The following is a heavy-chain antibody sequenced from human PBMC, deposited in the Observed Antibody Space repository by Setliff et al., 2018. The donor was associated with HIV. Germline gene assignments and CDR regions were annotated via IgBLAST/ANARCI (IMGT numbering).Heavy chain of an antibody. CDR2: IRGSGAST. CDR3: AKDGISGGAYPPYYFDY. Sequence: GGSLRLSCAASGFTFNTYAMSWVRQAPGKGLEWVSVIRGSGASTFYADSVKGRFTIARDNSKNTLYLQMNGLRVEDTAVYYCAKDGISGGAYPPYYFDYWGHGTLVTVSS. J-gene: IGHJ4*01. D-gene: IGHD2-15*01. CDR1: GFTFNTYA. V-gene: IGHV3-23*01.